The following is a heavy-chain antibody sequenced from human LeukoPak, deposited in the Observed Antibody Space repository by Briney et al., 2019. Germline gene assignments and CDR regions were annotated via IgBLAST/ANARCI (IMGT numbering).Heavy chain of an antibody. CDR2: IVNDRTIT. CDR1: GFPFSSHW. Sequence: GGSLGLSCAASGFPFSSHWMHWVRQAPGKGLVWLSLIVNDRTITTDAHSVKGRFTISRDNAKNTMYLQMSSLRAEDTAVYFCARGGASVFDIWGQGTMVTVSS. J-gene: IGHJ3*02. D-gene: IGHD4-17*01. CDR3: ARGGASVFDI. V-gene: IGHV3-74*01.